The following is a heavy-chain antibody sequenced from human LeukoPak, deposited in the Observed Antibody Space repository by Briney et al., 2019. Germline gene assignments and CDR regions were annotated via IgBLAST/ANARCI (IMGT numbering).Heavy chain of an antibody. CDR1: GYTFTCYY. J-gene: IGHJ6*02. V-gene: IGHV1-2*06. CDR2: INPNSGGK. CDR3: ARETQPQQLVSHSYYYGMDV. D-gene: IGHD6-13*01. Sequence: GASVKVPCKASGYTFTCYYMHWVRQAPGQGLEGMGRINPNSGGKNYAQKFQGRVTMTRDTSLSTAYMELSSLRSDDTAVYYCARETQPQQLVSHSYYYGMDVWGQGTTVTVSS.